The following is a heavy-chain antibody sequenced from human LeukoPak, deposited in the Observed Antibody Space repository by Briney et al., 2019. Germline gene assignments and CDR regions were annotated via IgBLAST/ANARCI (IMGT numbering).Heavy chain of an antibody. J-gene: IGHJ4*02. V-gene: IGHV3-21*01. CDR1: EFTLNSDN. CDR2: ISSSSNYI. Sequence: GGSLRLSCVASEFTLNSDNMNCVRQALGEGLEWVSSISSSSNYIYYADSVKGRFTISRDNAKTSLYLQMNSLRAEETAVYYCARGGVYYDILTGYYPNDYWGQGTLVTVSS. CDR3: ARGGVYYDILTGYYPNDY. D-gene: IGHD3-9*01.